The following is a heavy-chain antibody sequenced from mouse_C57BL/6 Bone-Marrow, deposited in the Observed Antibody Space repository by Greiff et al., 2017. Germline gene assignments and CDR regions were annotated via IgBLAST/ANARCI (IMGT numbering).Heavy chain of an antibody. Sequence: EVMLVESGGDLVKPGGSLKLSCAASGFTFSSYGMSWVRQTPDKRLEWVATISSGGSYTYYPDSVKGRFTISIDNAKNTLYLQLSSLKSEDTAMYYCARQGDGYYVGYWGQGTTLTVSS. CDR2: ISSGGSYT. CDR1: GFTFSSYG. CDR3: ARQGDGYYVGY. D-gene: IGHD2-3*01. V-gene: IGHV5-6*01. J-gene: IGHJ2*01.